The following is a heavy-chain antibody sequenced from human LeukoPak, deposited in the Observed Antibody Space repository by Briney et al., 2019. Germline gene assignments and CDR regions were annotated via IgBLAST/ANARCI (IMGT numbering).Heavy chain of an antibody. CDR2: SYYSGST. CDR3: ARGYFQLLPTRRNYYYMDV. Sequence: SETLCLTCTVSGGSMSSYYWSWIRQPPGKGLEWIGYSYYSGSTNYNPSLKSRVTMSVDTSKNQFSLKLSSVTAADTAVYYYARGYFQLLPTRRNYYYMDVWGKGTTVTVSS. CDR1: GGSMSSYY. D-gene: IGHD2-15*01. J-gene: IGHJ6*03. V-gene: IGHV4-59*12.